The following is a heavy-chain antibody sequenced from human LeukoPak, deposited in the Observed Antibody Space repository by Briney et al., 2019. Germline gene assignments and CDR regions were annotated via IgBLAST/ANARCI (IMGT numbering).Heavy chain of an antibody. V-gene: IGHV3-64*01. CDR1: GLAFSSYA. D-gene: IGHD3-3*01. CDR3: ARDRVAVDDCWSGVFDY. J-gene: IGHJ4*02. Sequence: GGSLRLSCAASGLAFSSYAIHWVRQAPGKGLEYASAISSNGGTTYYANSVKGRFTVSRDNSKNTVYLQMGSLRAEDMAVYYCARDRVAVDDCWSGVFDYWGQGTLVTVSS. CDR2: ISSNGGTT.